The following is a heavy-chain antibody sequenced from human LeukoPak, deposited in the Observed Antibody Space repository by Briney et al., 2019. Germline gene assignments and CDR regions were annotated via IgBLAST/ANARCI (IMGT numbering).Heavy chain of an antibody. CDR2: IIPIFGTA. D-gene: IGHD2-15*01. Sequence: ASVTVSCKASGGTFSSYAISWVRQAPGQGLEWMGGIIPIFGTANYAQKFQGRVTITADESTSTAYMELSSLRSEDTAVYYCARPRVVAASDAFDIWGQGTMVTVSS. J-gene: IGHJ3*02. CDR3: ARPRVVAASDAFDI. V-gene: IGHV1-69*13. CDR1: GGTFSSYA.